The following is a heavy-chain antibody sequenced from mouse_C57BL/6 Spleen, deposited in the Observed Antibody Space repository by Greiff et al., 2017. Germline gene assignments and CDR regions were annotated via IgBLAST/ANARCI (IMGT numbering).Heavy chain of an antibody. CDR1: GYTFTSYW. V-gene: IGHV1-61*01. Sequence: QVQLQQPGAELVRPGSSVKPSCKASGYTFTSYWMDWVKQRPGQGLEWIGNIYPSDSETHYNQKFKDKATLTVDKSSSTAYMQLSSLTSEDSAVYYCARGGGYSNYWGQGTTLTVSS. J-gene: IGHJ2*01. CDR2: IYPSDSET. D-gene: IGHD2-3*01. CDR3: ARGGGYSNY.